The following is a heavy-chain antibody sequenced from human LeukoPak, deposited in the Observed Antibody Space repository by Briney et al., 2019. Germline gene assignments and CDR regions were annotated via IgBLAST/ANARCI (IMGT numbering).Heavy chain of an antibody. J-gene: IGHJ6*02. CDR2: ISSSSSYI. Sequence: PGGSLRLCCAASGFTFSSYSMNWVRQAPGKGLEWVSSISSSSSYIYYADSVKGRFTISRDNAKNSLYLQMNSLRAEDTAVYYCARDQLLWFGDGYYYGMDVWGQGTTVTVSS. D-gene: IGHD3-10*01. CDR3: ARDQLLWFGDGYYYGMDV. CDR1: GFTFSSYS. V-gene: IGHV3-21*01.